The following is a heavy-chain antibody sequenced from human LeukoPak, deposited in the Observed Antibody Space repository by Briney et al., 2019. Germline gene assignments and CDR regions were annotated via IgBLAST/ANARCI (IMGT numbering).Heavy chain of an antibody. CDR1: GYTFTSYG. Sequence: ASVKVSCKASGYTFTSYGISWVRQAPGQGLEWMGWISAYNGNTNYALKLQGRVTMTTDTSTSTAYMELRSLRSDDTAVYYCARDLSGYSHNWFDPWGQGTLVTVSS. CDR2: ISAYNGNT. CDR3: ARDLSGYSHNWFDP. D-gene: IGHD5-24*01. V-gene: IGHV1-18*01. J-gene: IGHJ5*02.